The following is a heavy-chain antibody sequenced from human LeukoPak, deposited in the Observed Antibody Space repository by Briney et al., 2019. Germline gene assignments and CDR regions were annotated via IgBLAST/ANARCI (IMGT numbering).Heavy chain of an antibody. V-gene: IGHV1-24*01. CDR2: FDPEDGET. D-gene: IGHD6-13*01. J-gene: IGHJ4*02. CDR1: GYTLTELS. Sequence: ASVKVSCKVSGYTLTELSIHWVRQAPGKGLEWMGGFDPEDGETIYAQKFQGRVTMTEDTSTDTAYMELSSLRSEDTAVYYCATPERYSNSWYLVYWGQGTLVTVSS. CDR3: ATPERYSNSWYLVY.